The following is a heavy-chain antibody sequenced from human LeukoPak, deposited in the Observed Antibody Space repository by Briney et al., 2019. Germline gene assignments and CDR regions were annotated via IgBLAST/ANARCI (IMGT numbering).Heavy chain of an antibody. CDR2: IKQDGSEN. CDR3: ARDWDLDY. D-gene: IGHD1-26*01. Sequence: GGSLRLSCAASGFIFSSYWMSWVRQAPGKGLEWVANIKQDGSENSYVDSVKGRFIISRDNAKKSLYLQMNSLRAEDTAVYYCARDWDLDYWGQGTLVTVSS. CDR1: GFIFSSYW. J-gene: IGHJ4*02. V-gene: IGHV3-7*01.